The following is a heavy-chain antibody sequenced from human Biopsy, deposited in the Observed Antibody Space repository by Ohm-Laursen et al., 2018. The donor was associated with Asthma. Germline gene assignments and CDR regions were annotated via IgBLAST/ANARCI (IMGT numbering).Heavy chain of an antibody. V-gene: IGHV1-69*13. CDR2: IIPVFGTP. Sequence: SVKVSCKASGGTFSRYAISWVRQAPGQGLEWMGGIIPVFGTPNYAQKFQGRVTFTAGGSTSSAYMELSSLTSEDSAVYYCAREVSTVDYGYYYFAMDVWGQGTTVTVSS. CDR3: AREVSTVDYGYYYFAMDV. CDR1: GGTFSRYA. D-gene: IGHD4-17*01. J-gene: IGHJ6*02.